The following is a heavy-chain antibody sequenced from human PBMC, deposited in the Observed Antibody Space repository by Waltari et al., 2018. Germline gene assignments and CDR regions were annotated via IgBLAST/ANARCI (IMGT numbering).Heavy chain of an antibody. CDR2: IYSGGST. J-gene: IGHJ4*02. D-gene: IGHD4-17*01. CDR1: GFPVVRNY. V-gene: IGHV3-53*02. Sequence: EVQRVGTGGGLFQLGGSWGLPCPPPGFPVVRNYIGWVRQAPGKGLEWVSVIYSGGSTYYADSVKGRFTISRDNSKNTLYLQMNSLRAEDTAVYYCARVPSYGDYFFDYWGQGTLVTVSS. CDR3: ARVPSYGDYFFDY.